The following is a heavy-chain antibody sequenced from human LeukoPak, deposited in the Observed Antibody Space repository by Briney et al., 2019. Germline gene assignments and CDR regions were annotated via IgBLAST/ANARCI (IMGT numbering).Heavy chain of an antibody. CDR3: ARIAYDALDSYYYGMDV. CDR2: ITYSGNT. Sequence: PSETLSLTCTVSGGSISSGPYYWIWIRQHPGKGPEWIGYITYSGNTYYYPALNSRVTVSLDTSKTQFSLKLSSVTAADAAVYYCARIAYDALDSYYYGMDVWGQGTTVTVSS. CDR1: GGSISSGPYY. V-gene: IGHV4-31*03. J-gene: IGHJ6*02. D-gene: IGHD3-3*01.